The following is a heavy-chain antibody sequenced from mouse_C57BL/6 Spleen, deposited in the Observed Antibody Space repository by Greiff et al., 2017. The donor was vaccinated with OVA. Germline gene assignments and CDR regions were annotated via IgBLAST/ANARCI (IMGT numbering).Heavy chain of an antibody. J-gene: IGHJ4*01. V-gene: IGHV5-16*01. CDR2: INYDGSST. CDR3: ARDTRMDY. Sequence: EVQRVESEGGLVQPGSSMKLSCTASGFTFSDYYMAWVRQVPEKGLEWVANINYDGSSTYYLDSLKSRFIISRDNAKNILYLQMSSLKSEDTATYYCARDTRMDYWGQGTSVTVSS. CDR1: GFTFSDYY.